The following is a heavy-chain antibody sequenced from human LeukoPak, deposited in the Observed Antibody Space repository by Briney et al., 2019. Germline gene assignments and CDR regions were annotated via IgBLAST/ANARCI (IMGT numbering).Heavy chain of an antibody. CDR3: TKISPLRIEYFPH. CDR1: GFTFSSYA. D-gene: IGHD5-12*01. CDR2: ISGGADST. J-gene: IGHJ1*01. V-gene: IGHV3-23*01. Sequence: GGSLRLSCAASGFTFSSYAMSWVRQAPGEGLEWVSVISGGADSTYYADSVKGRFTISRDNSKNTLYLQMNSLRAEDTAIYYCTKISPLRIEYFPHWGQGTLVTVSS.